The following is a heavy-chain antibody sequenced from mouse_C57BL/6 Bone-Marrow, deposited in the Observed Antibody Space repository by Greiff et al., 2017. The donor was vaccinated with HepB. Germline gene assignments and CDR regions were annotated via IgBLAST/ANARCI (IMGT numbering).Heavy chain of an antibody. CDR3: ARGGYYGNSALFAY. CDR2: IHPNSGST. D-gene: IGHD2-1*01. CDR1: GYTFTSYW. J-gene: IGHJ3*01. Sequence: QVQLQQPGAELVKPGASVKLSCKASGYTFTSYWMHWVKQRPGQGLEWIGMIHPNSGSTNYNEKFKSKATLTVDKSSSTAYMQLSSLTSEDSAVYYCARGGYYGNSALFAYWGQGTLVTVSA. V-gene: IGHV1-64*01.